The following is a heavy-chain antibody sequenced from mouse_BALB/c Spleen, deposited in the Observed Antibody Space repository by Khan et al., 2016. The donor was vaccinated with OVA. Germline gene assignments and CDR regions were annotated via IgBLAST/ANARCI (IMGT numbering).Heavy chain of an antibody. CDR3: ARRGYDYGRGALFAY. Sequence: QVQLQQSGPGLVQPSQSLSITCTVSGFSLNNYSVHWVRQSPGKGLEWLGVIWSAGSTDYNAAFISRLTISKDNSRSPVFFNMKSLQPNDTAIYYCARRGYDYGRGALFAYWGQGTLVTVSA. J-gene: IGHJ3*01. D-gene: IGHD2-4*01. V-gene: IGHV2-2*02. CDR2: IWSAGST. CDR1: GFSLNNYS.